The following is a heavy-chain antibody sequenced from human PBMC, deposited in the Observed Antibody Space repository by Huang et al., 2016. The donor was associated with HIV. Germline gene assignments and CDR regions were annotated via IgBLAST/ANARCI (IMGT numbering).Heavy chain of an antibody. V-gene: IGHV3-48*02. Sequence: EVQLVESGGGLVQPGGSLTLSCAASGFTLSAYSMNWVRQTPGKGREWVSYIKNNGRKIFYAESVKGRFTISRDNAKNSLYLQMNSLRDDDTAVFYCATSYGYFPHWGQGTLVTVSS. D-gene: IGHD5-18*01. CDR2: IKNNGRKI. J-gene: IGHJ1*01. CDR1: GFTLSAYS. CDR3: ATSYGYFPH.